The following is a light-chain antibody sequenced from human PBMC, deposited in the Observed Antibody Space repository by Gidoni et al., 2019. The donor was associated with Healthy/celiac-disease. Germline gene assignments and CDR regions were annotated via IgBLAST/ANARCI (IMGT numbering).Light chain of an antibody. V-gene: IGLV2-14*01. CDR3: SSYTSISTPYV. CDR2: EVS. Sequence: QSALTQPAPVSGSPGQSITISCTGTSSDVGAYNYVSWYQQHPDKAPKLVIYEVSYRPSGVSNRFSGSKSGNTASLTISGLLAEDEADYYCSSYTSISTPYVFGTGTKVIVL. CDR1: SSDVGAYNY. J-gene: IGLJ1*01.